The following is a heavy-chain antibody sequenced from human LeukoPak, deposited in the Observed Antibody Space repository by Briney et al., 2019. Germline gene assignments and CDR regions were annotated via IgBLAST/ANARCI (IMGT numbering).Heavy chain of an antibody. D-gene: IGHD6-13*01. V-gene: IGHV4-61*02. J-gene: IGHJ5*02. CDR3: ARCKGSSWYHVRVWFDP. CDR2: IYTSGTT. Sequence: PSETLSLTCTVSGGSISSGNYYYSWIRQPAGKGLEWLGRIYTSGTTNYNPSLKSRVTISVDTSKNQFSLKLSSVTAADTAVYYCARCKGSSWYHVRVWFDPWGQGTLVTVSS. CDR1: GGSISSGNYY.